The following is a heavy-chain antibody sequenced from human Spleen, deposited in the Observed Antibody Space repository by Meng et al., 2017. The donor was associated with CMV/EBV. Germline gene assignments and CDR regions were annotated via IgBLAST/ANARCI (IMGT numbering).Heavy chain of an antibody. CDR3: ARDRRITMVRGVHWVNNWFDP. CDR2: IYYSGST. Sequence: LRLSCTPSGGSISSGDYNWSWIRQPPGKGLEWIGYIYYSGSTYYNPSLKSRVTISVDTSKNQFSLKLSSVTAADTAVYYCARDRRITMVRGVHWVNNWFDPWGQGTLVTVSS. CDR1: GGSISSGDYN. V-gene: IGHV4-30-4*08. J-gene: IGHJ5*02. D-gene: IGHD3-10*01.